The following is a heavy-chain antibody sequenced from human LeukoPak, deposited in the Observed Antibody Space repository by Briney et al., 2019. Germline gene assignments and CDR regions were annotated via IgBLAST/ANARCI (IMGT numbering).Heavy chain of an antibody. CDR2: ISSSSSSYI. CDR3: ARDSYGSGSSPPPIDY. J-gene: IGHJ4*02. V-gene: IGHV3-21*01. CDR1: GSTFSSYS. D-gene: IGHD3-10*01. Sequence: GGSLRLSCAASGSTFSSYSMNWVRQAPGKGLEWVSSISSSSSSYIYYADSVKGRFTISRDNAKNSLYLQMNSLRAEDTAVYYCARDSYGSGSSPPPIDYWGQGTLVTVSS.